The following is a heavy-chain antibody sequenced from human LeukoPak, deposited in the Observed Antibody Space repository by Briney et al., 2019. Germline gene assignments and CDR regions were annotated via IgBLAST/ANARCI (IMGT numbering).Heavy chain of an antibody. J-gene: IGHJ4*02. CDR1: GFVFDSYW. CDR3: AREHGGRDY. V-gene: IGHV3-7*01. Sequence: GGSLRLSCAASGFVFDSYWMSWVRQAPGKGLEWVANIRQDGSEKYYVDSLKGRFTISRDNAKRSLYLQINSLRAEDTAVYYCAREHGGRDYWGRGTLVTVSS. D-gene: IGHD3-16*01. CDR2: IRQDGSEK.